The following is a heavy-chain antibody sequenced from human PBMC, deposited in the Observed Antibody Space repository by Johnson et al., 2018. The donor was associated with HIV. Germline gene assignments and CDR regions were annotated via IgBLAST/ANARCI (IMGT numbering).Heavy chain of an antibody. D-gene: IGHD6-19*01. V-gene: IGHV3-11*04. Sequence: QVQLVESGGGLVQPGGSLRLSCAASGFTFSDHYMNWMRQAPGKGLEWVSYISSSGSTIYYADSVKGRFTVSRDNAKNSLFLQMNTLRAEDTAVYYCAKLSVAADTDAFDIWGQGTMVTVSS. CDR2: ISSSGSTI. J-gene: IGHJ3*02. CDR3: AKLSVAADTDAFDI. CDR1: GFTFSDHY.